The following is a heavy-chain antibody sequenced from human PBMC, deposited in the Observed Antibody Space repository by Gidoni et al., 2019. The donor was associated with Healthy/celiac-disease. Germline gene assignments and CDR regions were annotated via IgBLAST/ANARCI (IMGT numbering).Heavy chain of an antibody. CDR1: GFPFSSYS. V-gene: IGHV3-21*01. CDR3: ARAMAAAGAEYFQH. Sequence: EVHLVESGGGLVKPGGSLRLSCAASGFPFSSYSMNWVRRAPGKGLEWVSSISSSSSYIYYADSVKGRFTISRDNAKNSLYLQMNSLRAEDTAVYYCARAMAAAGAEYFQHWGQGTLVTVSS. D-gene: IGHD6-13*01. J-gene: IGHJ1*01. CDR2: ISSSSSYI.